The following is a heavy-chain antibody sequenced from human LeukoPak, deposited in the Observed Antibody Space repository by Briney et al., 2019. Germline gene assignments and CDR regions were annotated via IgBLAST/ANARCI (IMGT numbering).Heavy chain of an antibody. V-gene: IGHV3-7*03. D-gene: IGHD5-24*01. Sequence: PGGSLRLSCAASGFTFSSYWVSWVRQAPGKGLEWVAHIKQDGSENYYVDSVKGRFTTSRDNAKNSLYLQMNSLRAEDTAVYYCARGDRRDGYNGKIDYWGQGTLVTVSS. CDR3: ARGDRRDGYNGKIDY. CDR2: IKQDGSEN. CDR1: GFTFSSYW. J-gene: IGHJ4*02.